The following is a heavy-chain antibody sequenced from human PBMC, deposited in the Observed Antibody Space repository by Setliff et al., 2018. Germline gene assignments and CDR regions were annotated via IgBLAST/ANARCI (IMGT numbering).Heavy chain of an antibody. J-gene: IGHJ4*02. D-gene: IGHD6-13*01. Sequence: GGSLRLSCEASGFTFSHYPMHWVRQAPGKGLEWVAVNLYDGSNEYYADSVKGRFTISRDNSKDTLYLQMNSLRVDDTAVYYCARDLTSSWYAGSAYWGQGTLVTVSS. CDR2: NLYDGSNE. CDR3: ARDLTSSWYAGSAY. CDR1: GFTFSHYP. V-gene: IGHV3-30*04.